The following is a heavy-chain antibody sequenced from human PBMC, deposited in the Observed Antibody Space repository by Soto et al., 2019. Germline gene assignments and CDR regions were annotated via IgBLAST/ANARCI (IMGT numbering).Heavy chain of an antibody. CDR2: ISAYNGNT. CDR3: ARVVVPAAIGYYYYYGMDV. J-gene: IGHJ6*02. D-gene: IGHD2-2*01. Sequence: ASVKVSCKASGGTFSSYAISWVRQAPGQGLEWMGWISAYNGNTNYAQKLQGRVTMTTDTSTSTAYMELRSLRSDDTAVYYCARVVVPAAIGYYYYYGMDVWGQGTTVTVSS. CDR1: GGTFSSYA. V-gene: IGHV1-18*01.